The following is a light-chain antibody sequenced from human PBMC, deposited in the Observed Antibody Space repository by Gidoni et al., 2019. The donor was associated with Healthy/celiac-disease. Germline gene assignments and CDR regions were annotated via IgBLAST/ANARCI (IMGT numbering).Light chain of an antibody. CDR3: QQYNSYPWT. CDR1: QSISSW. V-gene: IGKV1-5*03. CDR2: KAS. J-gene: IGKJ1*01. Sequence: DSQMTQSPSTLSASVGDRVTITCRASQSISSWLAWYQQKPGKAPKLLIYKASSLESGVPSRFSGSGSGTEFTLTISSLQPDDFATYYCQQYNSYPWTFGQGTKEEIK.